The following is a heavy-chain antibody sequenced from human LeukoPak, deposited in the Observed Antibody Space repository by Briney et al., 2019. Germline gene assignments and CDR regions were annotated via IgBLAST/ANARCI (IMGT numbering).Heavy chain of an antibody. CDR2: ISYDGSNK. CDR1: GFTFSSYG. D-gene: IGHD1-26*01. CDR3: ARAGSGSYAPLDY. Sequence: GGSLRLSCAASGFTFSSYGMHWVRQAPGKGLEWVAVISYDGSNKYYADSVKGRFTISRDNSKNTLYLQMNSLRAEDTAVYYCARAGSGSYAPLDYWGQGTLVTVSS. J-gene: IGHJ4*02. V-gene: IGHV3-30*03.